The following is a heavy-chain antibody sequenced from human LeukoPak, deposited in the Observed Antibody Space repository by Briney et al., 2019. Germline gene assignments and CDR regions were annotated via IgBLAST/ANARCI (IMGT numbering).Heavy chain of an antibody. J-gene: IGHJ5*02. CDR3: ARDVFAEYNTHHRFDP. CDR1: GYTFTGYY. Sequence: ASVKVSCKASGYTFTGYYMHWVRQAPGQGLEWMGWINPNTGGTNFAQKFQGRVTMTRDTSISTAYMELSSLTSDDTAVYYCARDVFAEYNTHHRFDPWGQGTLVTVSS. D-gene: IGHD1-14*01. V-gene: IGHV1-2*02. CDR2: INPNTGGT.